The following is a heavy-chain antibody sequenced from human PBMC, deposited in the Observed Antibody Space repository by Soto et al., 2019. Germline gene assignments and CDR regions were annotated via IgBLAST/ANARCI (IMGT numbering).Heavy chain of an antibody. CDR3: ASYDCSGGSCYSAFDY. V-gene: IGHV4-61*08. Sequence: PSETLSLTCTVSGGSISSGGYYWSWIRQHPGKGLEWIGYIYYSGSTNYNPSLKSRVTISVDTSKNQFSLKLSSVTAADTAVYYCASYDCSGGSCYSAFDYWGQGTLVTVSS. CDR2: IYYSGST. D-gene: IGHD2-15*01. J-gene: IGHJ4*02. CDR1: GGSISSGGYY.